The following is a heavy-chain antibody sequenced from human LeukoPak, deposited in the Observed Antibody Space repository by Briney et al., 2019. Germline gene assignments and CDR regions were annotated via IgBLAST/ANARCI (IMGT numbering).Heavy chain of an antibody. CDR2: ISGSGVYT. CDR1: GFTFSSYA. D-gene: IGHD5-18*01. Sequence: TGGSLRLSCAASGFTFSSYAMTRVRQAPGKGLEWVSGISGSGVYTSYADSVKGRFTISRDNSKNTVYLQMNSLRAEDTALYYCAKDRDGYGPYYFDHWGQGTLVTVSS. V-gene: IGHV3-23*01. J-gene: IGHJ4*02. CDR3: AKDRDGYGPYYFDH.